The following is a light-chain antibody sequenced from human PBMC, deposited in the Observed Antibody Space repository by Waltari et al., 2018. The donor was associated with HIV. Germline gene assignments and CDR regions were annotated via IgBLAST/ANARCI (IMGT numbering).Light chain of an antibody. J-gene: IGLJ2*01. Sequence: QSALSQPASVSGSPGQSVTISCNGTNSDIASSAYVSWYQKFPDRVPRLLIYDVKKRPSGVSSRFTGSKAANTASLTISGLQPEDEADFYCASLSNSITLVVFGGGTHLTVL. V-gene: IGLV2-14*01. CDR2: DVK. CDR3: ASLSNSITLVV. CDR1: NSDIASSAY.